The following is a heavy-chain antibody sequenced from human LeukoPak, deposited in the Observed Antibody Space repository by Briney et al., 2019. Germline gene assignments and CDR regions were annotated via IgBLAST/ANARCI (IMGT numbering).Heavy chain of an antibody. CDR1: GGSISSYY. Sequence: SETLSLTCTVSGGSISSYYWIWIRQPPGKGLEWIGYIYTSGSTNYNPSLKSRVTISVDTSKNQFSLKLSSVTAADTAVYYCARHRAVAGNFDYWGQGTLVTVSS. D-gene: IGHD6-19*01. CDR3: ARHRAVAGNFDY. CDR2: IYTSGST. V-gene: IGHV4-4*09. J-gene: IGHJ4*02.